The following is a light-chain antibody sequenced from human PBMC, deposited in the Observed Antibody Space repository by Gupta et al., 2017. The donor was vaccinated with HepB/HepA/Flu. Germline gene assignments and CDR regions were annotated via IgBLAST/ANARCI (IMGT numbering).Light chain of an antibody. CDR3: CSSAGSNDFVV. CDR2: DVT. J-gene: IGLJ2*01. CDR1: SSDAAAYTY. V-gene: IGLV2-11*01. Sequence: QSALTQPRSVSGSPGQSVTISCTGTSSDAAAYTYVSWYQQHPGKAPKLIIYDVTKRPSGVPDRFSGSKSGNTASLTISGLQADDEAEYHCCSSAGSNDFVVFGGGTKLTVL.